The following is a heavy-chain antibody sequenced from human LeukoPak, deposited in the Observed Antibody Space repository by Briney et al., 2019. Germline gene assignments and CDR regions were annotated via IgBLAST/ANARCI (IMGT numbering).Heavy chain of an antibody. V-gene: IGHV1-69*06. CDR1: GGFLNTHA. CDR3: ARGPEGYYYYYYMDV. Sequence: GSSVKVSCKASGGFLNTHAITWVRQAPGQGLEWMGGIIPIFGTANYGQNFQGRVTITADKSTSTAYMELSSLRSEDTAVYYCARGPEGYYYYYYMDVWGKGTTVTVSS. J-gene: IGHJ6*03. CDR2: IIPIFGTA.